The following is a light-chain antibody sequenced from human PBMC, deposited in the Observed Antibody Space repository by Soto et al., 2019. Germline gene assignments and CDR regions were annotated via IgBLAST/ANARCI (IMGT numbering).Light chain of an antibody. V-gene: IGLV1-40*01. Sequence: QAVVTQPPSVSGAPGQRVTISCTGSSSNIGAGYDVHWYHQLPGTAPKLLIYGNTNRPSGVPDRFSGSRSGTSASLAITGLQADDEADYYCQSYDSSLSVWVFGGGTKLTVL. CDR1: SSNIGAGYD. CDR2: GNT. J-gene: IGLJ3*02. CDR3: QSYDSSLSVWV.